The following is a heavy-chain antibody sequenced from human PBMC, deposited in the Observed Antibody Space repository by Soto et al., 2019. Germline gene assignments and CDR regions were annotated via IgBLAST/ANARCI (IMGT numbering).Heavy chain of an antibody. V-gene: IGHV3-23*01. J-gene: IGHJ6*02. D-gene: IGHD2-2*01. CDR3: ARDPPYDKIQPDYGMDV. Sequence: VQVLESGGGLAQPGGSLRLSCVASGFTFSNFVMSWVRQAPGKGLEWVSLISHSGASTYYADSVKGRFTISRDNSKNTLYLQMNSLRAEDTAVYFCARDPPYDKIQPDYGMDVWGQVTTVTVSS. CDR1: GFTFSNFV. CDR2: ISHSGAST.